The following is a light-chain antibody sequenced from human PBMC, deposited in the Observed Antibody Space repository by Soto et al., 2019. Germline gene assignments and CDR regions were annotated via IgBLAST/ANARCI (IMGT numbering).Light chain of an antibody. CDR1: QSISSW. CDR2: DAA. V-gene: IGKV1-5*01. J-gene: IGKJ3*01. CDR3: QQYNSMGT. Sequence: DIQMTQSPSTLSASVGDRVTITCRASQSISSWLAWYQQKPGKAPKLMIYDAASLESEVPSRFSGSGSGTEFTLTISSMQPDDFATYYCQQYNSMGTFGHGTKVDIK.